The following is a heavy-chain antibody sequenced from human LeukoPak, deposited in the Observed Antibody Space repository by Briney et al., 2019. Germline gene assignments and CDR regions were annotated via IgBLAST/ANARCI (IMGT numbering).Heavy chain of an antibody. CDR3: ASGYGDA. Sequence: GGALRQSLVASLLTHLRYVLNWVGPAPGRGGAGVSYITNNSSNIYFADSVKGRVTLSRDNDKNSLYLQKSSLRAADTAVYYCASGYGDAWGPGTLATVSS. V-gene: IGHV3-48*01. CDR2: ITNNSSNI. D-gene: IGHD4-17*01. J-gene: IGHJ5*02. CDR1: LLTHLRYV.